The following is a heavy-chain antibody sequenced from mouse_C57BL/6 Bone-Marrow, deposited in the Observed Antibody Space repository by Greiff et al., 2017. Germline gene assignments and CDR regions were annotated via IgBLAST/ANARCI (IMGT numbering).Heavy chain of an antibody. D-gene: IGHD3-2*02. CDR2: ISNLAYSI. CDR3: ARQGSSDYVWFAY. V-gene: IGHV5-15*01. J-gene: IGHJ3*01. CDR1: GFTFSDYG. Sequence: EVQLVESGGGLVQPGGSLKLSCAASGFTFSDYGMAWVRQAPRKGPEWVAFISNLAYSIYYADTVTGRFTISRENAKNTLYLEMSSLRSEDTAMYYCARQGSSDYVWFAYWGQGTLVTVSA.